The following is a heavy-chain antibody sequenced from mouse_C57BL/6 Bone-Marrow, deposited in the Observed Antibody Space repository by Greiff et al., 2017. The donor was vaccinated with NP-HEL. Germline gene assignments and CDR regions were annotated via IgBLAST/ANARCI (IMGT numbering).Heavy chain of an antibody. CDR1: GFTFSDYY. J-gene: IGHJ4*01. Sequence: EVKLVESGGGLVQPGGSLKLSCAASGFTFSDYYMYWVRQTPEKRLEWVAYVSNGGGSTYYHDTVKGRFTISRDNAKHTLYLHMRRLTSEDTAMYYCARLYYYGSIWYWGQGTSVTVSS. V-gene: IGHV5-12*01. D-gene: IGHD1-1*01. CDR3: ARLYYYGSIWY. CDR2: VSNGGGST.